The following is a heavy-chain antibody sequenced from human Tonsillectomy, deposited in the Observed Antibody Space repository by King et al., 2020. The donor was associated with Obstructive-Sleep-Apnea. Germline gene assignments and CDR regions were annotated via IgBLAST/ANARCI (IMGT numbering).Heavy chain of an antibody. CDR1: GFTFSSYG. J-gene: IGHJ6*02. CDR2: IRNDGSSK. CDR3: AKEPRPTQWLWIYAMDV. D-gene: IGHD5-12*01. Sequence: VQLVESGGGVVQPGRSLRLSCAASGFTFSSYGMHWVRQAPGKGLEWVAIIRNDGSSKYYGDSVKGRFTISRDNSRNTLYLQMNSLRGEDTAVYYCAKEPRPTQWLWIYAMDVWGQGTTVTVSS. V-gene: IGHV3-30*02.